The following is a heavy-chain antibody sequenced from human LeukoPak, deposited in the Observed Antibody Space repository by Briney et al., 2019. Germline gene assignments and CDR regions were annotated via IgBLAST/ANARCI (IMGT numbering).Heavy chain of an antibody. CDR3: ARRLDAFDL. CDR1: GFTFSDYY. V-gene: IGHV3-11*01. Sequence: GESLRLSCAASGFTFSDYYMSWIRQAPGRGLEWISYITGSGNIQYYADSVQGRFIISRDNAQNSLFLQMNSLSADDTAIYYCARRLDAFDLWGQGTMVTVSS. CDR2: ITGSGNIQ. J-gene: IGHJ3*01.